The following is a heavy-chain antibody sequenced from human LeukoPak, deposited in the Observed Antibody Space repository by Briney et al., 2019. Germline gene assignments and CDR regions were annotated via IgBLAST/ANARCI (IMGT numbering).Heavy chain of an antibody. J-gene: IGHJ4*02. Sequence: GGSLRLSCAASGFTFSSYSMNWVRQAPGKGLEWVSSISSSSSYIYYADSVKGRFTISRDNAKNSLYLQMNSLRAEDTAVYYCARERTGDYGDSDDYWGQGALVTVSS. D-gene: IGHD4-17*01. CDR3: ARERTGDYGDSDDY. CDR2: ISSSSSYI. CDR1: GFTFSSYS. V-gene: IGHV3-21*01.